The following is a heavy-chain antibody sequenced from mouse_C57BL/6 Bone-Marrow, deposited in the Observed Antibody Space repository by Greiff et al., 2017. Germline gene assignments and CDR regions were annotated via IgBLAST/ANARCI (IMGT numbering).Heavy chain of an antibody. CDR2: ILPGSGST. CDR3: AGKGTLYYGFYESWFAY. J-gene: IGHJ3*01. CDR1: GYTFTGYW. D-gene: IGHD2-2*01. Sequence: QVQLQQSGAELMKPGASVKISCKATGYTFTGYWIEWVKQRPGHGLEWIGEILPGSGSTNYNEKFKGKATFTADTSSKTAYMQLSSLTTAYSAIYYCAGKGTLYYGFYESWFAYWGQGTLVTVSA. V-gene: IGHV1-9*01.